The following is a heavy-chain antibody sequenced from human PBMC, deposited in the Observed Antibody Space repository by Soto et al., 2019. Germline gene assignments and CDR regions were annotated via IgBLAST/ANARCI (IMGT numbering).Heavy chain of an antibody. D-gene: IGHD6-13*01. V-gene: IGHV3-48*03. CDR1: GFTFSSYE. J-gene: IGHJ6*02. CDR2: ISSSGSTI. Sequence: PVGSLRLSCAASGFTFSSYEMNWVRQAPGKGLEWVSYISSSGSTIYYADSVKGRFTISRDNAKNSLYLQMNSLRAEDTAVYYCAREQTAAAGSPLYYYYYGMDVWGQGTTVTVSS. CDR3: AREQTAAAGSPLYYYYYGMDV.